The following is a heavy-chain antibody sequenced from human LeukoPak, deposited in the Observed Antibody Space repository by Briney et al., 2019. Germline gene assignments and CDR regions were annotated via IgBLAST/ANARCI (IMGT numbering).Heavy chain of an antibody. CDR2: IIPIFGTA. Sequence: ASVKVSCKASGGTFSSYAISWVRQAPGQGLEWMGGIIPIFGTANYAQKFQGRVTITADESTSTAYMELSSLRSEDTAVYYCARARAPGYGGYAWFDPWGQGTLVTVSS. V-gene: IGHV1-69*13. D-gene: IGHD4-17*01. CDR3: ARARAPGYGGYAWFDP. CDR1: GGTFSSYA. J-gene: IGHJ5*02.